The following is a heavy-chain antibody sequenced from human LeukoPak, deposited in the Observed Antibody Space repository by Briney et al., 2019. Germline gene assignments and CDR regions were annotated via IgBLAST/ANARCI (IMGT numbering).Heavy chain of an antibody. CDR3: TTDKDY. V-gene: IGHV3-30*02. CDR2: IRYDGSNK. J-gene: IGHJ4*02. CDR1: GFTFSIYG. Sequence: GGSLRLSCAASGFTFSIYGMHWVRQAPGKGLEWVAFIRYDGSNKYYADSVKGRFTISRDNSKNTLYLQMNSLKTEDTAVYYCTTDKDYWGQGTLVTVSS.